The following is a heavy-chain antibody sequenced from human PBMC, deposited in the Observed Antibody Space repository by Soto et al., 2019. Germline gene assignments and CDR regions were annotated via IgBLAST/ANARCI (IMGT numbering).Heavy chain of an antibody. Sequence: QIQLQESGPGLVKPSGTLSLTCAVSSGSISSLNWWSWVRQPPGKGLEWIGEIFHSGSTNYNPSLKSRVEMSVDKSKNQCSLKVFSVTAADTALYFCARRSGTTFYWGRGTLVIVSS. V-gene: IGHV4-4*02. CDR3: ARRSGTTFY. D-gene: IGHD1-1*01. J-gene: IGHJ4*02. CDR1: SGSISSLNW. CDR2: IFHSGST.